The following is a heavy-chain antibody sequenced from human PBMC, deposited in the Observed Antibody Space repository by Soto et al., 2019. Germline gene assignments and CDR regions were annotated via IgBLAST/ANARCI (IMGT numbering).Heavy chain of an antibody. J-gene: IGHJ4*02. V-gene: IGHV4-38-2*02. CDR2: IYHSGST. D-gene: IGHD5-12*01. CDR3: AREKLVATQFDY. CDR1: GYSISSGSY. Sequence: SETLSLTCTVSGYSISSGSYWGWIRQPPGKGLEWIGSIYHSGSTYYNPSLKSRVTISVDTSKNQFSLKLSSVTAADTAVYYCAREKLVATQFDYWGQGTLVTVSS.